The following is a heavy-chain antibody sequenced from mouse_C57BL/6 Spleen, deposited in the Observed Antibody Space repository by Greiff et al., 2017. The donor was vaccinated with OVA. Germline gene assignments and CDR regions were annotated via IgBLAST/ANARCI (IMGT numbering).Heavy chain of an antibody. D-gene: IGHD2-12*01. Sequence: EVHLVESGGDLVKPGGSLKLSCAASGFTFSSYGMSWVRQTPDKRLEWVATISSGGSYTYYPDSVKGRFTISRDNAKNTLYLQMSSLKSEDTAMYYCARQGREYDGKAWFAYWGQGTLVTVSA. CDR2: ISSGGSYT. J-gene: IGHJ3*01. CDR3: ARQGREYDGKAWFAY. V-gene: IGHV5-6*01. CDR1: GFTFSSYG.